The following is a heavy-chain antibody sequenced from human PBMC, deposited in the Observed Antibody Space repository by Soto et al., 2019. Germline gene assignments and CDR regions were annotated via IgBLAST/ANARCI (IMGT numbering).Heavy chain of an antibody. J-gene: IGHJ6*03. CDR1: GGSISSYY. Sequence: SETLSLTCTVSGGSISSYYWSWIRQPPGKGLEWIGYIYYSGSTNYNPSLKSRVTISVDTSKNQFSLKLSSVTAADTAVYYCARHWLEHSSSPGGYYYYYYMDVWGKGTTVTVSS. V-gene: IGHV4-59*08. D-gene: IGHD6-6*01. CDR3: ARHWLEHSSSPGGYYYYYYMDV. CDR2: IYYSGST.